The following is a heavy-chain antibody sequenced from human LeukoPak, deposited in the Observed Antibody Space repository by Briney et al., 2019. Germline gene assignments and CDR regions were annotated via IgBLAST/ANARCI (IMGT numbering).Heavy chain of an antibody. CDR2: ISAYNGNT. V-gene: IGHV1-18*01. J-gene: IGHJ6*02. Sequence: ASVKVSWKAAGYTSTSYGISWVRQAPGQGLEWMGWISAYNGNTNYAQKLQDRVTMTTDTSTSTAYTELRSLRSDDTAVYYCARKRASGYYCYGMDVWGQGTTVTVSS. CDR1: GYTSTSYG. CDR3: ARKRASGYYCYGMDV.